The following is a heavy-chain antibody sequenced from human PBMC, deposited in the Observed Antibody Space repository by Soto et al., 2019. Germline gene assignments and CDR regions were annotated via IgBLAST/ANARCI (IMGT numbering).Heavy chain of an antibody. CDR1: GGTFSSYA. J-gene: IGHJ4*02. Sequence: QVQLVQSGAEVKKPGSSVKVSCKASGGTFSSYAISWVRQAPGQGLEWMGGIIPIFGTANYAQKFQGRVTITADESTSTAYMALSSLRSEDTAVYYCARAALYSSGWYWPFDYWGQGTLVTVSS. V-gene: IGHV1-69*12. CDR2: IIPIFGTA. CDR3: ARAALYSSGWYWPFDY. D-gene: IGHD6-19*01.